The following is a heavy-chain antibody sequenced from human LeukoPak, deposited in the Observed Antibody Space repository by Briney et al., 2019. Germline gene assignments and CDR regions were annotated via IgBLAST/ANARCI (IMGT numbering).Heavy chain of an antibody. Sequence: PGGSLRLSCVASRFTFTDYSMNWVRQAPGKGLEWVSYISSGGSTIYYGDSVRGRFTISRDNAKNSLYLQMNSLRAEDTAVYYCARAGGSTVSHSDYWGQGTLVTVSS. CDR2: ISSGGSTI. V-gene: IGHV3-48*01. CDR1: RFTFTDYS. J-gene: IGHJ4*02. D-gene: IGHD4-17*01. CDR3: ARAGGSTVSHSDY.